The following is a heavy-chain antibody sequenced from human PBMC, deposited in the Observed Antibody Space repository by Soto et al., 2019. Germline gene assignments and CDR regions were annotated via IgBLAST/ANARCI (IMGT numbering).Heavy chain of an antibody. CDR3: ASRIVVVISSDFDY. CDR2: ISGSGGNT. Sequence: GGSLRLSCAASGFTFSTYAMSWVRQAPGKGLEWVSGISGSGGNTYYADSVKGRFTISRDNSKNTLYLQMSSLRAEDTAIYYCASRIVVVISSDFDYCGQGTLVTSPQ. J-gene: IGHJ4*02. D-gene: IGHD3-22*01. CDR1: GFTFSTYA. V-gene: IGHV3-23*01.